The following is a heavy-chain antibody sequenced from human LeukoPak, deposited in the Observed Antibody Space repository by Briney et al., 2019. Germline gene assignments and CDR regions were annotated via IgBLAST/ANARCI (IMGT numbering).Heavy chain of an antibody. D-gene: IGHD2-2*01. J-gene: IGHJ5*02. CDR3: ARDLGDIVVVPAAMKPRNWFDP. CDR1: GYTFTGYY. V-gene: IGHV1-2*02. Sequence: ASVKVSCKASGYTFTGYYMHWARQAPGQGLEWMGWINPNSGGTNYAQKFQGRVTMTRDTSISTAYMELSRLRSDDTAVYYCARDLGDIVVVPAAMKPRNWFDPWGQGTLVTLSS. CDR2: INPNSGGT.